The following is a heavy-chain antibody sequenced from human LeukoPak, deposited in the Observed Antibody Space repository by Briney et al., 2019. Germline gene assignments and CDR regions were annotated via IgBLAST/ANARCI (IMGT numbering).Heavy chain of an antibody. CDR3: ATRPPGYYYYMDV. CDR1: GYSFTNYW. CDR2: IYPGDSDT. J-gene: IGHJ6*03. V-gene: IGHV5-51*01. Sequence: GESLKISCKGSGYSFTNYWIGWVRQMPGKALEWMGIIYPGDSDTRYSPSFQGQVTISADKSISIAYLQWSSLKASDTAMYYCATRPPGYYYYMDVWGKGTTVTVSS.